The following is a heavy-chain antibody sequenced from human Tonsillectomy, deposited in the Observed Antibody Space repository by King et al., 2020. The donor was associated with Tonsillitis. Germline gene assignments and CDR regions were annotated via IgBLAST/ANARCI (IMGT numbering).Heavy chain of an antibody. D-gene: IGHD3-16*01. Sequence: VQLVESGGGLVQPGGSLRLSCAASGFTFTSYSMNWVRQAPGKGLEWVSYLSSSSSTIYYADSVKGRFTISRDNAKNSLCLQMNSLRAEDTAVYYCARGGDTASYYYYMDVWGKGTTVTVSS. CDR2: LSSSSSTI. CDR1: GFTFTSYS. V-gene: IGHV3-48*01. J-gene: IGHJ6*03. CDR3: ARGGDTASYYYYMDV.